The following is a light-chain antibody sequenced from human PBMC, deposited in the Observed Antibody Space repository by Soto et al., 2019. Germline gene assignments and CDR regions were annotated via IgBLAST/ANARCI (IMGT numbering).Light chain of an antibody. Sequence: EIVMTQSPATLSVSPGERATLSCRASRSVSSNLAWYQQKPGQAPRLLVYGASTRATGIPPRFSGSGSGTEFTRLVSVSLSEDLALYYCQQHTGRPPYGFGQAKKREI. CDR1: RSVSSN. CDR3: QQHTGRPPYG. CDR2: GAS. J-gene: IGKJ2*03. V-gene: IGKV3-15*01.